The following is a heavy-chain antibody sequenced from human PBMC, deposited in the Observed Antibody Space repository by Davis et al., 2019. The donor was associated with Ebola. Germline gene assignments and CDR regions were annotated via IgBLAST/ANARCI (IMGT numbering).Heavy chain of an antibody. Sequence: PSETLSLTCTVSGGSISSSSYYWGWIRQPPGKGLEWIGSIYYSGSTYYNPSLKSRVTISVDTSKNQFSLKLSSVTAADTAVYYCARGDRDSEPRSYYFDYWGQGTLVTVSS. D-gene: IGHD3-3*01. V-gene: IGHV4-39*07. CDR1: GGSISSSSYY. CDR3: ARGDRDSEPRSYYFDY. CDR2: IYYSGST. J-gene: IGHJ4*02.